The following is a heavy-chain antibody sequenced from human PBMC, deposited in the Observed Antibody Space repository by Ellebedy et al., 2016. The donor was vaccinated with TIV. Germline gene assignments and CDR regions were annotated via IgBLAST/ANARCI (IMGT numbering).Heavy chain of an antibody. V-gene: IGHV2-5*01. D-gene: IGHD4-17*01. CDR1: GFSLSTGEVA. CDR3: ARINYGDPDWFDP. Sequence: SGLTLVKPTQTLTLTCTFSGFSLSTGEVAVGWIRQPPGKALEWLALIYSNDDKPYSTSLKSRLSISQDTSKSQVVLTMTNVDPMDTATYYCARINYGDPDWFDPWGQGAPVTVSP. J-gene: IGHJ5*02. CDR2: IYSNDDK.